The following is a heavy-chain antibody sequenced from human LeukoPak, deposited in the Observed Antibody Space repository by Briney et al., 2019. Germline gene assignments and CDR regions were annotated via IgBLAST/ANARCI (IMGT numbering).Heavy chain of an antibody. CDR3: ARDVLR. Sequence: SQTLSLTCTVSGDSITSGGYYWSWIRQRPGKGLEWIGYIYKTGSTYYNPSLRSRVTMSVDTSRDQFSLKLNSVTAADTAVYYCARDVLRWGQGTLVTVSS. CDR1: GDSITSGGYY. J-gene: IGHJ4*02. V-gene: IGHV4-31*03. CDR2: IYKTGST.